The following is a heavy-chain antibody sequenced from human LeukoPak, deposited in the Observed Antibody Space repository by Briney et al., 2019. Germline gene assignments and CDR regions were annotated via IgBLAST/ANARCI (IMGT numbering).Heavy chain of an antibody. Sequence: SGTLSLTCTVSGGSISSGSYYWSWIRQPAGKGLEWIGRIYTSGSTNYNPSLKSRVTISVDTSKNQFSLKLSSVTAADTAVYYCARDVVRGSHYYYYYMDVWGKGTTVTISS. J-gene: IGHJ6*03. D-gene: IGHD3-10*01. V-gene: IGHV4-61*02. CDR3: ARDVVRGSHYYYYYMDV. CDR2: IYTSGST. CDR1: GGSISSGSYY.